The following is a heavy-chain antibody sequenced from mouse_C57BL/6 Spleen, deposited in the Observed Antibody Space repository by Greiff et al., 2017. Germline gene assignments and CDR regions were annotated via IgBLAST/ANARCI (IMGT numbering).Heavy chain of an antibody. D-gene: IGHD1-1*01. V-gene: IGHV5-9*01. CDR2: ISGGGGNT. CDR3: ARDYGSSYGYFDV. CDR1: GFTFSSYT. Sequence: EVMLVESGGGLVKPGGSLKLSCAASGFTFSSYTMSWVRQTPEKRLEWVATISGGGGNTYYPDSVKGRFTISRDNAKNTLYLQMSSLRSEDTALYYCARDYGSSYGYFDVWGTGTTVTVSS. J-gene: IGHJ1*03.